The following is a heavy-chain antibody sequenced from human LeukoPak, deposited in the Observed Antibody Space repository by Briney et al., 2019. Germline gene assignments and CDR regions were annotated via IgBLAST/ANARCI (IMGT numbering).Heavy chain of an antibody. Sequence: PGGSLRLSCAASGFTFSSYAMHWVRQAPGKGLEWVSGISWNSGSIGYADSVKGRFTISRDNAKNSLYLQMNSLRAEDTALYYCAKGWSTVTTPFDYWGQGTLVTVSS. CDR2: ISWNSGSI. D-gene: IGHD4-17*01. CDR3: AKGWSTVTTPFDY. V-gene: IGHV3-9*01. CDR1: GFTFSSYA. J-gene: IGHJ4*02.